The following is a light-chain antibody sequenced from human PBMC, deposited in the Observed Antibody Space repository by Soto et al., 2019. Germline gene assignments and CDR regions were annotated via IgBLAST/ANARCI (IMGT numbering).Light chain of an antibody. Sequence: DIQLTQSPSFLSASVGDRVTIICRAGQGIGSYLAWYQQKPGKAPKLLIYAASTLRSGVPSRFSGSGSGTEFTLTISSLQPEDFATYYCQQVHTYPWTFGQGTKVEIK. V-gene: IGKV1-9*01. CDR3: QQVHTYPWT. J-gene: IGKJ1*01. CDR1: QGIGSY. CDR2: AAS.